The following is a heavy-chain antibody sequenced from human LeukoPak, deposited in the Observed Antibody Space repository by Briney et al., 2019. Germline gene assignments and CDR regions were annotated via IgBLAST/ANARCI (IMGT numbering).Heavy chain of an antibody. J-gene: IGHJ5*02. V-gene: IGHV1-8*01. CDR1: GYTFTSYD. CDR3: ARSAGYDFWSGSPYHWFDP. Sequence: GASVKVSCKASGYTFTSYDINWLRQATGQGLAWMGWMNPNKGNTRYAHKFQGRVTMTRNTSIGTAYMELGSLRSEDTAVYYCARSAGYDFWSGSPYHWFDPWGQGTLVTVSS. CDR2: MNPNKGNT. D-gene: IGHD3-3*01.